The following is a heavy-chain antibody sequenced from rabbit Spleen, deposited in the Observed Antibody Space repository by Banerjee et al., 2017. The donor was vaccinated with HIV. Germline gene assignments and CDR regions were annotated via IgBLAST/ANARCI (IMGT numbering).Heavy chain of an antibody. J-gene: IGHJ4*01. D-gene: IGHD4-1*01. CDR3: ARNANGGWDL. CDR1: GFSFSSSYY. Sequence: QSLEESGGGLVKPGGSLTLTCTASGFSFSSSYYMCWVRQAPGKGLEWIGDIYPVFGITNYANWVKGRFTISSDNAQNTVDLQMNSLTPADTATYFCARNANGGWDLWGPGTLVTVS. CDR2: IYPVFGIT. V-gene: IGHV1S40*01.